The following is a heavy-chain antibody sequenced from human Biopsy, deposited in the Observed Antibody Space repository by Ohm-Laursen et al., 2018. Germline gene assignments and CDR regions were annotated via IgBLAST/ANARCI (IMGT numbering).Heavy chain of an antibody. CDR2: IYNSETT. Sequence: SDTLSLTCTVSGDSISTSTTYYWAWLRQPPGKGLVWIGSIYNSETTFYNPSVKIRVAISVDTSTNQFSLKGASVTAADTALYYCARHPTGFWFDPWGHGTLVTVSS. V-gene: IGHV4-39*01. CDR1: GDSISTSTTYY. CDR3: ARHPTGFWFDP. J-gene: IGHJ5*02.